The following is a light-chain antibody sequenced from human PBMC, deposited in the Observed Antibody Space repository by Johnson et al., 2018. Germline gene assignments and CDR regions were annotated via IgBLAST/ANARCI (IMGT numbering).Light chain of an antibody. CDR3: GTWDSSLSAGNV. CDR1: SSNIGNNY. J-gene: IGLJ1*01. Sequence: QSVLTQPPSVSAAPGQKVTISCSGSSSNIGNNYVSWYQQLPGTAPKLLIYENNKRPSGIPDRFYGSKSGTSATLGITGRQTGDEADYYCGTWDSSLSAGNVFGTGTKVTVL. CDR2: ENN. V-gene: IGLV1-51*02.